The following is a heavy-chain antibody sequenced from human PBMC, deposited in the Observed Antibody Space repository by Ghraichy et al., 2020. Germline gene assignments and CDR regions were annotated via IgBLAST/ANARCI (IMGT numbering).Heavy chain of an antibody. V-gene: IGHV3-23*01. CDR2: ISGSGGST. Sequence: LSLTCAASGFTFSSYAMSWVRQAPGKGLEWVSAISGSGGSTYYADSVKGRFAISRDNSKNTLYLQMNSLRAEDTAVYYCAKEYDSSGSDYWGQGTLVTVSS. CDR1: GFTFSSYA. J-gene: IGHJ4*02. CDR3: AKEYDSSGSDY. D-gene: IGHD3-22*01.